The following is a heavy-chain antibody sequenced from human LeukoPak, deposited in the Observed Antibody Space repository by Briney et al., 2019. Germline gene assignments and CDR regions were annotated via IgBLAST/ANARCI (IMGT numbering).Heavy chain of an antibody. J-gene: IGHJ4*02. D-gene: IGHD2-8*01. CDR1: GFTFRSYW. V-gene: IGHV3-7*01. CDR2: INQDVSAK. Sequence: GGSLRLSCAASGFTFRSYWVTLVRKAPGKGVERVANINQDVSAKYSVDSLEGRFTISRENAKNSLYLQMNRLRSDNTAVYYCARDTKGVFDCWKQGRLVSV. CDR3: ARDTKGVFDC.